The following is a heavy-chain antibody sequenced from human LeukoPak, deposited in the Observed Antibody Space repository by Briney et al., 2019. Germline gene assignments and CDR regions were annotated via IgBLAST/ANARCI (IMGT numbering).Heavy chain of an antibody. V-gene: IGHV1-2*02. Sequence: ASVKVSCKASGYTFTSYDINWVRQAPGQGVEWMGWINPNSGGTNYAQKFQGRVTMTRDTSISTAYMELSRLRSDDTAVYYCARCPPYCTNGVCLGTTKNWFDPWGQGTLVTVSS. CDR1: GYTFTSYD. J-gene: IGHJ5*02. D-gene: IGHD2-8*01. CDR2: INPNSGGT. CDR3: ARCPPYCTNGVCLGTTKNWFDP.